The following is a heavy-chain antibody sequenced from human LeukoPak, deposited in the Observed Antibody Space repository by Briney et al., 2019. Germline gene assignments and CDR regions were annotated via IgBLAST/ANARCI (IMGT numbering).Heavy chain of an antibody. J-gene: IGHJ4*02. CDR1: GFALSSHW. CDR2: VNRDGSET. CDR3: ARGVRWLQPYYFDY. V-gene: IGHV3-7*01. D-gene: IGHD5-24*01. Sequence: GGSLRLSCAASGFALSSHWMTWVRQVPGRGPELVANVNRDGSETYYLDSVKGRFTISKDNAKHSLYLQMNSLRAEDTAVYYCARGVRWLQPYYFDYWGQGTLVTVSS.